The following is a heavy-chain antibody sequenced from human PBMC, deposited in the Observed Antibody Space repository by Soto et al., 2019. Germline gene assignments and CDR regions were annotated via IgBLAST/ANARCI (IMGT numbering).Heavy chain of an antibody. CDR2: MTYDGATE. Sequence: QVHLVESGGGVVQPGRSLRLSCAASGFPFSDYVIHWVRQAAGKGLEWVASMTYDGATEYYADSVKGRFTVSRDNSKRTLSLLMNSLRPEDTAVYYCARVRLSISVNDALDVWGQGTTVTVSS. D-gene: IGHD2-2*01. CDR1: GFPFSDYV. CDR3: ARVRLSISVNDALDV. J-gene: IGHJ3*01. V-gene: IGHV3-30*14.